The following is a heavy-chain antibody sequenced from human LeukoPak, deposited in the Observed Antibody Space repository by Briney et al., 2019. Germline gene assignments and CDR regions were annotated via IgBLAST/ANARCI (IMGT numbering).Heavy chain of an antibody. CDR2: IDSDGSST. CDR3: VRTIPYYYGMDV. V-gene: IGHV3-74*01. D-gene: IGHD3-9*01. J-gene: IGHJ6*02. CDR1: GFTFSSPW. Sequence: PGGSLRLSCAASGFTFSSPWMHWVRQAPGKGLVWVSRIDSDGSSTSYVDSVQGRFTISRDNARNTLYLQVSSLRAEDTAVYYCVRTIPYYYGMDVWGQGTTVTVSS.